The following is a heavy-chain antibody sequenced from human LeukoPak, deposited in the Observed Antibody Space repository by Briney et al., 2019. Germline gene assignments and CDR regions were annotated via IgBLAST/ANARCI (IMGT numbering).Heavy chain of an antibody. Sequence: ASETLSLTCSVSGDSMRNYYWSWIQQPPGEELEWIGYIYYSGSTNYNPSLKSRVTISVDTSKDQFSLQLTSVTATDTAMYYCARDCRGFIRFDYWGQGTLVTVSS. CDR1: GDSMRNYY. CDR3: ARDCRGFIRFDY. CDR2: IYYSGST. D-gene: IGHD2-15*01. J-gene: IGHJ4*02. V-gene: IGHV4-59*01.